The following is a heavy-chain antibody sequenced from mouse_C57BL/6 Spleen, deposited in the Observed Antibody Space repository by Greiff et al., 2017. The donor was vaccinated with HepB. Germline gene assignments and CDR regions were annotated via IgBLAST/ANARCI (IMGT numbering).Heavy chain of an antibody. CDR2: IRSKSSNYAT. Sequence: GGGLVQPKGSLKLSCAASGFTFNTYAMHWVRQAPGKGLEWVARIRSKSSNYATYYADSVKDRFTISRDDSQSMLYLQMNNLKTEDTAMYYCVRTNWEGFNWYFDVWGTGTTVTVSS. J-gene: IGHJ1*03. CDR1: GFTFNTYA. V-gene: IGHV10-3*01. CDR3: VRTNWEGFNWYFDV. D-gene: IGHD4-1*02.